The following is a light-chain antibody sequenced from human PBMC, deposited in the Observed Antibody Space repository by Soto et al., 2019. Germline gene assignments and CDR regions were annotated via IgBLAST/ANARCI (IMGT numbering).Light chain of an antibody. CDR1: SSDIGHYDY. J-gene: IGLJ1*01. Sequence: QSALTQPASVSGCPGQSITISCTGTSSDIGHYDYVSWYQQDPGKAPKLMIYRVTYRPSGVSNRYSGSKSGNSASLTISGLQADDEADYYCCSLTTSHTYVFGSGTKVTVL. CDR3: CSLTTSHTYV. CDR2: RVT. V-gene: IGLV2-14*01.